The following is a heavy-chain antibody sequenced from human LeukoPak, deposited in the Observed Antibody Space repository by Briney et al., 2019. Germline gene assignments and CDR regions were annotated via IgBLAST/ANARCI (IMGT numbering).Heavy chain of an antibody. J-gene: IGHJ4*02. Sequence: GGSLRLSCEVSGFTLSSYSMTWVRQVPGRGLEWIAYMTASSVTFYYADSVRGRFTISRDNARNSLFLQMNSLTVEDTAVYYCARSLSGYDPLSAFWGQGTLVTVSS. CDR3: ARSLSGYDPLSAF. CDR1: GFTLSSYS. D-gene: IGHD5-12*01. V-gene: IGHV3-48*04. CDR2: MTASSVTF.